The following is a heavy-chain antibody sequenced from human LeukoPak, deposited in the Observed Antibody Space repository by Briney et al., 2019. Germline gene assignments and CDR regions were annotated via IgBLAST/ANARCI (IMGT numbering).Heavy chain of an antibody. D-gene: IGHD2-15*01. CDR3: AREWYALSMDHYYYYMDV. J-gene: IGHJ6*03. CDR2: IYTSGST. Sequence: PSETLSLTCTVSGGSISSYYWSWIRQPAGKGLEWIGRIYTSGSTNYNPSLKSRVTMSVDTSKNQFSLKLSSVTAADTAVYYCAREWYALSMDHYYYYMDVWGKGTTVTVSS. V-gene: IGHV4-4*07. CDR1: GGSISSYY.